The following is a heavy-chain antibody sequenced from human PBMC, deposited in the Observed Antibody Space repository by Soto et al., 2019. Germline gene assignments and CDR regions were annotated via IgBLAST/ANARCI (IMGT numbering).Heavy chain of an antibody. V-gene: IGHV3-23*01. J-gene: IGHJ3*02. CDR1: GFDFSSNS. CDR2: ISDNSDRV. D-gene: IGHD6-19*01. Sequence: GGSLRLSCAASGFDFSSNSMAWVRQAPGKGLDWVSSISDNSDRVFYADYLKGRFTFSRDNSRNQLYLQMNRLRAEETAKYYYTVFFSAFTYRSFRGIWFLDLSFD. CDR3: TVFFSAFTYRSFRGIWFLDLSFD.